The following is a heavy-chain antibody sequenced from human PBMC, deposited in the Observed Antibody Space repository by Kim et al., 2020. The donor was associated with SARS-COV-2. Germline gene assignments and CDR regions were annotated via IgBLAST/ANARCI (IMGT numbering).Heavy chain of an antibody. J-gene: IGHJ6*01. CDR1: GFTFGHYA. CDR3: ATRIASDV. Sequence: GGSLRLSCVGSGFTFGHYAMSWVRQAPGKGPEWVSVIGGSGCDGYYADSVRGRFTISRDNSRNILYLQMNSLRADDTATYYCATRIASDV. V-gene: IGHV3-23*01. CDR2: IGGSGCDG.